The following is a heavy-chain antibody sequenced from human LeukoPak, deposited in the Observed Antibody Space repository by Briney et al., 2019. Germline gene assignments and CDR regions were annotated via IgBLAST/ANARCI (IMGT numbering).Heavy chain of an antibody. CDR1: GFTFSSYS. D-gene: IGHD5-24*01. CDR3: ARVEMATITFRYYYYMDD. CDR2: ISSSSSYI. J-gene: IGHJ6*03. Sequence: GGSLRLSCAASGFTFSSYSMNWVRQAPGKGLEWVSSISSSSSYIYYADSVKGRFTISRDNAKNSLYLQMNSLRAEDTAVYYCARVEMATITFRYYYYMDDWGKGTTVTVSS. V-gene: IGHV3-21*01.